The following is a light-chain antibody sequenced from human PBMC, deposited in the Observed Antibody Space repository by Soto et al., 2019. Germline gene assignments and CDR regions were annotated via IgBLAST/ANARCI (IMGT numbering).Light chain of an antibody. CDR3: QQYYTWPS. V-gene: IGKV3-15*01. J-gene: IGKJ5*01. Sequence: EIMMTQSPATLSVSPGERATLSCRASQSVSSNLAWYQQKPGQAPRLLIFGASTRATGIPGRFSGSGSGTEFTLTISSLESEDFAVYYCQQYYTWPSFGQGTRLEIK. CDR2: GAS. CDR1: QSVSSN.